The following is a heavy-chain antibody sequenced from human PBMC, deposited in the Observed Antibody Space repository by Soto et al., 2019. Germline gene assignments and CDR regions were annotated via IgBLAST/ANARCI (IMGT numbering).Heavy chain of an antibody. CDR3: ARKAELDY. V-gene: IGHV3-66*01. CDR1: GFTVSSNY. Sequence: EVQLVESGGGLVQPGGSLRLSCAASGFTVSSNYMSWVRQAPGKGLVWVSIIYSGGSTYYADSEKGRFTISRDNSKNTLNLQMNSLRVEDTAVYYCARKAELDYWGQGTLVTISS. CDR2: IYSGGST. J-gene: IGHJ4*02. D-gene: IGHD2-15*01.